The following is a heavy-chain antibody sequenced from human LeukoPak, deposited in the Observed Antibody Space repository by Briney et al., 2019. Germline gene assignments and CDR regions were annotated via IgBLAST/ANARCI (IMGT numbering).Heavy chain of an antibody. D-gene: IGHD3-22*01. CDR2: IYYSGST. J-gene: IGHJ3*02. V-gene: IGHV4-39*01. Sequence: PSETLSLTCTVSGGSISSSSYYWGWIRQPPGKGLEWIGSIYYSGSTYYNPSLKSRVTISVDTSKNQFSLKLSSVTAADTAVYYCARPDSSGYYYVSTGPGYAFDIWGQGTMVTVSS. CDR1: GGSISSSSYY. CDR3: ARPDSSGYYYVSTGPGYAFDI.